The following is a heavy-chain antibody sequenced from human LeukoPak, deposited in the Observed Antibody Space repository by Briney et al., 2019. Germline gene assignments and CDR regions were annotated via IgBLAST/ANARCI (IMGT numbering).Heavy chain of an antibody. CDR2: ISWNSGSI. J-gene: IGHJ4*02. Sequence: GGSLRLSCAASGFTFDDYAMHWVRQARGKCLEWVSGISWNSGSIGYADSVKGRFTISRDNAKNSLYLQMNSLRAEDMALYYCAKDISSSWYGGFDYWGQGTLVTVSS. V-gene: IGHV3-9*03. D-gene: IGHD6-13*01. CDR3: AKDISSSWYGGFDY. CDR1: GFTFDDYA.